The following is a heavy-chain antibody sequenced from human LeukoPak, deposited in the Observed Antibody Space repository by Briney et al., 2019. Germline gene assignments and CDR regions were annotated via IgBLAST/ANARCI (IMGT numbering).Heavy chain of an antibody. D-gene: IGHD1-7*01. CDR3: AREFITGTLPGDY. CDR1: GYTFTGSY. CDR2: INPNSGGT. V-gene: IGHV1-2*02. Sequence: ASVKVSCKASGYTFTGSYMHWVRQAPGQGLEWMGWINPNSGGTNFAQKFQGRVTMTRDTSISTAYMELSRLRSDDTAVYYCAREFITGTLPGDYWGQGTLVTVSS. J-gene: IGHJ4*02.